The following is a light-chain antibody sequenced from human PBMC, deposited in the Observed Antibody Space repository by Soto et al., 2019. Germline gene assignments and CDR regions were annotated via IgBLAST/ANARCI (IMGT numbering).Light chain of an antibody. J-gene: IGLJ1*01. V-gene: IGLV1-40*01. Sequence: QSVLTQPPSVSGAPGQRVAISCTGSSSNIGAEYDVHWYQQLPGTAPKRLIYGDNNRPSGVPDRFSGSKSGTSASLAITGLQPEDEADYYCQSYDSRLTTFVFATGTKVIVL. CDR2: GDN. CDR1: SSNIGAEYD. CDR3: QSYDSRLTTFV.